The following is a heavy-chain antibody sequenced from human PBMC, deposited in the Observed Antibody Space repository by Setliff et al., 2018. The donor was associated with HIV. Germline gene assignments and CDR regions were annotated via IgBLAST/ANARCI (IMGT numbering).Heavy chain of an antibody. Sequence: SETLSLTCTVSSGPISNGGFYWSWIRHHPGKGLEWIGYIYYSGGTYYSPSLKSRVSMSIDTFKNQFSLNLTSVTAADTAVYYCARDSELGLNYHYGMDVWGQGTTVTVSS. J-gene: IGHJ6*02. V-gene: IGHV4-31*03. CDR3: ARDSELGLNYHYGMDV. CDR1: SGPISNGGFY. D-gene: IGHD1-26*01. CDR2: IYYSGGT.